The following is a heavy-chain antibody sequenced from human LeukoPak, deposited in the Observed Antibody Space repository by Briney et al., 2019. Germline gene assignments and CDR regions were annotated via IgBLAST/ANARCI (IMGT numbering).Heavy chain of an antibody. CDR3: ARAPSSSWYEGYFDL. Sequence: GGSLRLSCAASGFTFSSYAMHWVRQAPGKGLEWVAVISYDGSNKYYADSVKARFTISRDNSKNTLYLQMNSLRAEDTAVYYCARAPSSSWYEGYFDLWGRGTLVTVSS. V-gene: IGHV3-30-3*01. CDR1: GFTFSSYA. D-gene: IGHD6-13*01. CDR2: ISYDGSNK. J-gene: IGHJ2*01.